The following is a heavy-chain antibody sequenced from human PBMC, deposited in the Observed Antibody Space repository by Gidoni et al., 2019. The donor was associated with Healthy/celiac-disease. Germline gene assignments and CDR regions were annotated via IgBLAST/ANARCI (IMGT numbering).Heavy chain of an antibody. D-gene: IGHD4-17*01. Sequence: EVQLVESGGGLVKPGGSLRLSCAASGFTFSSYSMNWVRQAPGKGLEWVSSISSSSSYIYYADSVKGRFTISRDNAKNSLYLQMNSLRAEDTAVYYCARDPHDYGDYPEGFDIWGQGTMVTVSS. J-gene: IGHJ3*02. CDR1: GFTFSSYS. CDR3: ARDPHDYGDYPEGFDI. CDR2: ISSSSSYI. V-gene: IGHV3-21*01.